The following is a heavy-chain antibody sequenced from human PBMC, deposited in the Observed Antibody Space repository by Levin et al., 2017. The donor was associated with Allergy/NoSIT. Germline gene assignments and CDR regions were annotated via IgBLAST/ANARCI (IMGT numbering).Heavy chain of an antibody. V-gene: IGHV4-4*02. CDR1: GGSISSSNW. Sequence: SETLSLTCAVSGGSISSSNWWSWVRQPPGKGLEWIGEIYHSGSTNYNPSLKSRVTISVDKSKNQFSLKLSSVTAADTAVYYCARGIVVVVAATGEAFDIWGQGTMVTVSS. CDR2: IYHSGST. CDR3: ARGIVVVVAATGEAFDI. J-gene: IGHJ3*02. D-gene: IGHD2-15*01.